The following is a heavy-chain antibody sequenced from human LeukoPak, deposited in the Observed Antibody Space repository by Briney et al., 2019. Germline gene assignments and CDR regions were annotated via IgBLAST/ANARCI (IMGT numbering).Heavy chain of an antibody. V-gene: IGHV3-33*01. Sequence: GSLRLSCAASGFTFSSYGMHWVRQAPGKGLEWVAVIWYDGSNKYYADSVKGRFTISRDNSKNTLYLQMNSLRAEDTAVYYCARDLYYYDSSGYYYGVGFDHWGQGTLVTVSS. CDR1: GFTFSSYG. D-gene: IGHD3-22*01. CDR2: IWYDGSNK. J-gene: IGHJ4*02. CDR3: ARDLYYYDSSGYYYGVGFDH.